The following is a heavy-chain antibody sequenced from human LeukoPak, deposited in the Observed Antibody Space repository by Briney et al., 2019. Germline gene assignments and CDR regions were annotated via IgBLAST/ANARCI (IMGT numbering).Heavy chain of an antibody. Sequence: ASVKVSCKASGYTFTSYAMHWVRQAPGQRLEWMGWINAGNGNTKYSQKFQGRVTITRDTSASTAYMELSSLRSEDTAVYYCARGGHIVVVTAAPVQHWGQGTLVTVSS. CDR3: ARGGHIVVVTAAPVQH. CDR2: INAGNGNT. D-gene: IGHD2-21*02. V-gene: IGHV1-3*01. CDR1: GYTFTSYA. J-gene: IGHJ1*01.